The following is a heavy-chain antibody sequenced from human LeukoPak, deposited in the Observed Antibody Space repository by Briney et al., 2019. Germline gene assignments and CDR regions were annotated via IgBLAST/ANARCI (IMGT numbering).Heavy chain of an antibody. CDR2: IIPIFGTA. CDR3: ARHTYYDFWSGYYRGAFDI. Sequence: ASVKVSCKASGGTFSSYAISWVRPAPGQGLEWMGGIIPIFGTANYAQKFQGRVTITADESTSTAYMELSSLRSEDTAVYYCARHTYYDFWSGYYRGAFDIWGQGTMVTVSS. V-gene: IGHV1-69*13. D-gene: IGHD3-3*01. CDR1: GGTFSSYA. J-gene: IGHJ3*02.